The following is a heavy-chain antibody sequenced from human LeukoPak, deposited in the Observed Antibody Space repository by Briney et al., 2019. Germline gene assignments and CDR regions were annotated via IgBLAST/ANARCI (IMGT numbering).Heavy chain of an antibody. CDR3: ARAPPDWDCSSNICYTWYFDL. V-gene: IGHV3-11*04. CDR2: ISSSGNNI. Sequence: GGSLRLSCAASGFTFSDYYITWIRQAPGKGLEWVSYISSSGNNIYYADSVKGRFTISRDNAKNSLYLQMDSLRAEDTAVYYCARAPPDWDCSSNICYTWYFDLWGRGTLVTVSS. CDR1: GFTFSDYY. J-gene: IGHJ2*01. D-gene: IGHD2-2*02.